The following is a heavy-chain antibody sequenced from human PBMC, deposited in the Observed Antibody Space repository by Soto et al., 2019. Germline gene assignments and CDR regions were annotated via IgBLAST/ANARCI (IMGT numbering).Heavy chain of an antibody. V-gene: IGHV1-69*06. Sequence: SVKVSCKASGGTFSSYAISWVRQAPGQGLEWMGGIIPIFGTANYAQKFQGRVTITADKSTSTAYMEMDSLQPGDTAIYYCVREGYSSDYYIKWFDPWGQGTQVTVSS. CDR2: IIPIFGTA. J-gene: IGHJ5*02. D-gene: IGHD3-22*01. CDR1: GGTFSSYA. CDR3: VREGYSSDYYIKWFDP.